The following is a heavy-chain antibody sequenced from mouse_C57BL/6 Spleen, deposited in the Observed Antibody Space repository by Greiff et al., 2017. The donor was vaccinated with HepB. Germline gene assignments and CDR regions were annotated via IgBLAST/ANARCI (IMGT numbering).Heavy chain of an antibody. J-gene: IGHJ2*01. CDR2: IDPSDSYT. D-gene: IGHD1-3*01. CDR3: AREWEGGY. V-gene: IGHV1-50*01. Sequence: QVQLQQPGAELVKPGASVKLSCKASGYTFTSYWMQWVKQRPGQGLEWIGEIDPSDSYTNYNQKFKGKATLTVDTSSSTAYMQLSSLTSEDSAVYYCAREWEGGYWGQGTTLTVSS. CDR1: GYTFTSYW.